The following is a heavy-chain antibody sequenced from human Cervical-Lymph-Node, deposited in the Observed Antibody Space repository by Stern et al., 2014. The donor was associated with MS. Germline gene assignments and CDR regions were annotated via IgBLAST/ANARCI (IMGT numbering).Heavy chain of an antibody. CDR1: GGSFSGYY. Sequence: QVQLQQWGAGLLKPSETLSLTCAVYGGSFSGYYWSWIHPPPGQGLEWIGEINQSGSTNYNPSLKRRDTISVDTSKNQFPLKLSSVTAADTAVYYCAGGDYYDSSGYPQVDYWGQGTLVTVSS. V-gene: IGHV4-34*01. J-gene: IGHJ4*02. D-gene: IGHD3-22*01. CDR3: AGGDYYDSSGYPQVDY. CDR2: INQSGST.